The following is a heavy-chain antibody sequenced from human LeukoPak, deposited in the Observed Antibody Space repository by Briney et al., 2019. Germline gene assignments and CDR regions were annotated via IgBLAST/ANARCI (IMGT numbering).Heavy chain of an antibody. V-gene: IGHV3-23*01. D-gene: IGHD2-15*01. J-gene: IGHJ4*02. Sequence: GGSLRLSCAASGFTFRSYAMSWVRQAPGKGLEWVTGISGSGVGTFYADSVKGRFTISRDNSNSTVYLQMNSLRAEDTAVYYCAKGFDVVVIVAAYDYWGQGNLVTVSS. CDR3: AKGFDVVVIVAAYDY. CDR2: ISGSGVGT. CDR1: GFTFRSYA.